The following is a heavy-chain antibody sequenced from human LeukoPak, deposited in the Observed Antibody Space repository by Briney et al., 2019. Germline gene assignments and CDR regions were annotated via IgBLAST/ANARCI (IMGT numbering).Heavy chain of an antibody. Sequence: ASVKVSCKASGYTFTIYDINWVRQVPGQGLEWMGWMNPSSGNAGYAQMFQGRVTMTRDTSINTAYVELSSLRSEDTAVYYCAISRVVGAARFAFDIWGQGTMITVSS. CDR1: GYTFTIYD. V-gene: IGHV1-8*01. J-gene: IGHJ3*02. CDR3: AISRVVGAARFAFDI. CDR2: MNPSSGNA. D-gene: IGHD2-15*01.